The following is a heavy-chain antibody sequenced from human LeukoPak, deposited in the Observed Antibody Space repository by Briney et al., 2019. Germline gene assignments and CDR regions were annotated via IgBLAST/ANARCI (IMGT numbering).Heavy chain of an antibody. Sequence: PGRSLRLSCAASGFTFDDYAMHWVRQAPGKGLEWVSGISWNSGSIGYADSVKGRFTICRDNAKNSLYLQMNSLRAEDTALYYCAKARGWDLKSIMDYWGQGTLVTVSS. CDR1: GFTFDDYA. CDR3: AKARGWDLKSIMDY. J-gene: IGHJ4*02. CDR2: ISWNSGSI. D-gene: IGHD6-19*01. V-gene: IGHV3-9*01.